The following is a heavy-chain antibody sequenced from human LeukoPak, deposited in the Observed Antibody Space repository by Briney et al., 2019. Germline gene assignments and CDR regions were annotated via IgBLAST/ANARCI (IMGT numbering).Heavy chain of an antibody. D-gene: IGHD3-22*01. CDR2: IDWDDDK. CDR1: GFSLSTSGMR. J-gene: IGHJ3*02. CDR3: ALYYYDSSGYYGDAFDI. Sequence: SGPALVKPTQTLTLTCTFSGFSLSTSGMRASWIRQPPGKALEWHARIDWDDDKFYSTSLKTRLTISKDTSKNQVVLTMTNMDPVDTATYYCALYYYDSSGYYGDAFDIWGQGTMVTVSS. V-gene: IGHV2-70*04.